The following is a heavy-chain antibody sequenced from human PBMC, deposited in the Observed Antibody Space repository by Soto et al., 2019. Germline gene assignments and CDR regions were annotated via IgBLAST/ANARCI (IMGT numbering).Heavy chain of an antibody. CDR3: ARDSYQTGDRLDAFDI. CDR2: ISSSSSTI. J-gene: IGHJ3*02. Sequence: GGSLRLYCAASGFTFSSYSMNWVRQAPGKGLEWVSYISSSSSTIYYADSVKGRFTISRDNAKNSLYLQMNSLRDEDTAVYYCARDSYQTGDRLDAFDIWGQGTMGPVSS. V-gene: IGHV3-48*02. D-gene: IGHD7-27*01. CDR1: GFTFSSYS.